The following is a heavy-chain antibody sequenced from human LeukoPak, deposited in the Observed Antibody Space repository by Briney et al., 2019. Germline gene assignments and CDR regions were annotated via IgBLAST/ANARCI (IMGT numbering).Heavy chain of an antibody. V-gene: IGHV5-51*01. D-gene: IGHD4-11*01. Sequence: GESPKISCKGSGYSFTSYWIGWVRQMPGKGLEWMGIIYPGDSDTRYSPSFQGQVTISADKSISTAYLQWSSLKASDTAMYYCARSLYSSYYYYGMDVWGQGTTVTVSS. J-gene: IGHJ6*02. CDR2: IYPGDSDT. CDR1: GYSFTSYW. CDR3: ARSLYSSYYYYGMDV.